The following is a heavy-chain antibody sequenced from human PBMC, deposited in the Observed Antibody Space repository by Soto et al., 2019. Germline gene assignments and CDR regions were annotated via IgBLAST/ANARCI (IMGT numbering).Heavy chain of an antibody. V-gene: IGHV1-69*06. CDR3: AASTFQSGVTGYFHLGF. Sequence: SXKVSCKTSGDTXSNYAIRWVRQAPGQGLEWMGGIIHLFDSASYAHRYHDRVTITADNFTSTAYMELRSLTYEDTAIYYCAASTFQSGVTGYFHLGFWGQGTLVPVSS. J-gene: IGHJ4*02. CDR2: IIHLFDSA. CDR1: GDTXSNYA. D-gene: IGHD3-9*01.